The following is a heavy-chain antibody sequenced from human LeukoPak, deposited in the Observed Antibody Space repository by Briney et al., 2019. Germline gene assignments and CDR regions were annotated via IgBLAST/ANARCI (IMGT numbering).Heavy chain of an antibody. CDR3: ARGPPMYSYGSSAYHYDYFEY. CDR1: GYTFTGYH. V-gene: IGHV1-2*02. CDR2: INPNSGGT. Sequence: GASVKVSCKASGYTFTGYHMHWVRQAPGQGLEWMGWINPNSGGTNYARKFQGRVTMTRDTSISTAYMELSRLRSDDTAIYYCARGPPMYSYGSSAYHYDYFEYWGQGTLVTVSS. J-gene: IGHJ4*02. D-gene: IGHD3-22*01.